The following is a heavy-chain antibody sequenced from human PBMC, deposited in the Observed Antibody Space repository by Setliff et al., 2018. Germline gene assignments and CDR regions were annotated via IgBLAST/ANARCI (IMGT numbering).Heavy chain of an antibody. CDR3: ARTSTARYFDL. CDR2: VYVGGNT. D-gene: IGHD2-2*01. Sequence: PSETLSLTCTVSGGSVGNSYYYWNWIRQPAGKTLEWIGQVYVGGNTYYNPSFESRVSISVDRSNNQFSLKLNSVTAADTALYYCARTSTARYFDLWGRGTLVTVSS. V-gene: IGHV4-61*09. CDR1: GGSVGNSYYY. J-gene: IGHJ2*01.